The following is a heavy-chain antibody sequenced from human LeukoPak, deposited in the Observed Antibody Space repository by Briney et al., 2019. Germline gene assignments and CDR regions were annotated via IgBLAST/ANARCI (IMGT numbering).Heavy chain of an antibody. J-gene: IGHJ4*02. D-gene: IGHD3-16*01. Sequence: ASVKVSCKASGYTFTSYAMHWVRQAPGQRLEWMGWINAGNGNTKYSQKFQGRVTIARDTSASTAYMELSSLRSEDTAVYYCARVRLGNYFDYWGQGTLVTVSS. CDR3: ARVRLGNYFDY. CDR1: GYTFTSYA. CDR2: INAGNGNT. V-gene: IGHV1-3*01.